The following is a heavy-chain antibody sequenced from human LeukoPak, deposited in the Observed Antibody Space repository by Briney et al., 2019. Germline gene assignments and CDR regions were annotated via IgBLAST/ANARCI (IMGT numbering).Heavy chain of an antibody. CDR2: ISGDVQTT. V-gene: IGHV3-23*01. CDR3: AKDGYYSSANHFARLHFDL. J-gene: IGHJ2*01. CDR1: GFTFSTHA. Sequence: GGSLRLSSEASGFTFSTHAMNGIRQTPGKGLEWLSVISGDVQTTTYASSVKGRFTISRDNSKNTLYLEMNSLRVEDTAIYYCAKDGYYSSANHFARLHFDLWGRGTRVTVSS. D-gene: IGHD3-3*01.